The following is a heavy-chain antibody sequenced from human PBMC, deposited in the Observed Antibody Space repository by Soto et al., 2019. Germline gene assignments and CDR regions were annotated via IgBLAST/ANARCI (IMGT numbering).Heavy chain of an antibody. V-gene: IGHV5-51*01. CDR2: IYPGDSDT. CDR3: ASCPRNRYNWNCGVFDI. J-gene: IGHJ3*02. CDR1: GYSFTSYW. D-gene: IGHD1-7*01. Sequence: PGESLKISCKGSGYSFTSYWIGWVRQMPGKGLEWMGIIYPGDSDTRYSPSFQGQVTISADKSISTAYLQWSSLKASDTAMYYCASCPRNRYNWNCGVFDIWGQGTMVTVSS.